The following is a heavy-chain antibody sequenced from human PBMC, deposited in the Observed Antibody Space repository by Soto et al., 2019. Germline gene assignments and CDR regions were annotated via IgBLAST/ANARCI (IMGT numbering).Heavy chain of an antibody. Sequence: QITLKESGPPLVKPTQTLTLTCTFSGFSLSTSGVGVGWIRQPPGKALEWLALIYWDDDKRYSPSLKSRLTITTDTSKSQVVLTPTNMDPVDTATYYCAHVYGGYDNFDYWGQGTLVTVSS. J-gene: IGHJ4*02. CDR2: IYWDDDK. V-gene: IGHV2-5*02. CDR3: AHVYGGYDNFDY. CDR1: GFSLSTSGVG. D-gene: IGHD5-12*01.